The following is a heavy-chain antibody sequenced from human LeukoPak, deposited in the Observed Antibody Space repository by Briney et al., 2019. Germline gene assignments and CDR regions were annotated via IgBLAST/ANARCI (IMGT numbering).Heavy chain of an antibody. J-gene: IGHJ4*02. CDR2: IYYSGST. V-gene: IGHV4-59*08. D-gene: IGHD3-10*01. CDR1: GGSISSYY. CDR3: ARHYVGGGYGEVRWDFDY. Sequence: PSETLSLTCTVSGGSISSYYWSWIRQPPGKGLEWIGYIYYSGSTNYNPSLKSRVTISIDTSKNQFSLKLSSVTAADTAVYYCARHYVGGGYGEVRWDFDYWGQGTLVTVSS.